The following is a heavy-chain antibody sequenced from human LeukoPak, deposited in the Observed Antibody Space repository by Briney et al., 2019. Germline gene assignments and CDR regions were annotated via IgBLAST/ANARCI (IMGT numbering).Heavy chain of an antibody. J-gene: IGHJ4*02. CDR2: ISYDGSNK. V-gene: IGHV3-30*19. Sequence: PGGSLRLSCAASGFTFSDYGMHWVRQAPGKGLEWVAVISYDGSNKYYADSVKGRFTISRDNSKNTLYLQMNSLRAEDTAVYYCASVDTAMVTRPNDYWGQGTLVTVSS. CDR3: ASVDTAMVTRPNDY. D-gene: IGHD5-18*01. CDR1: GFTFSDYG.